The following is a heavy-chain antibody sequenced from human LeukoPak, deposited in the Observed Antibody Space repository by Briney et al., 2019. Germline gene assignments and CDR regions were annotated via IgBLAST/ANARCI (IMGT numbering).Heavy chain of an antibody. V-gene: IGHV5-51*01. D-gene: IGHD2-2*02. CDR2: INPADSER. J-gene: IGHJ4*02. CDR3: SRQGCTTTSCHTIDS. CDR1: GYIFTNSW. Sequence: GESLKISCKGSGYIFTNSWIGWVRQMPGEGLELMGIINPADSERRYSPSFQGQVTISVDKSISTAYLQWSSLKASDTAMYYCSRQGCTTTSCHTIDSWGQGSLVTVSS.